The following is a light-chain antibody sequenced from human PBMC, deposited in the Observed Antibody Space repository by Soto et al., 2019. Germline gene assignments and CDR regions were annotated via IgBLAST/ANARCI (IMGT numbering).Light chain of an antibody. J-gene: IGKJ1*01. CDR1: QSVSSN. CDR2: SAS. V-gene: IGKV3-15*01. CDR3: QQYNNWLRT. Sequence: EIVMTQSPATLSVSPGKRATLSGRASQSVSSNLAWYQQKPGQAPRLLVYSASTRAIGVPARFSGSGSGTAFTLTISSLQSEDFAVYYCQQYNNWLRTFGQGTKVEIK.